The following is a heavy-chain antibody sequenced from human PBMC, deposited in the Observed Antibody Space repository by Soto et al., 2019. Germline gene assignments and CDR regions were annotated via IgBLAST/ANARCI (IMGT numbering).Heavy chain of an antibody. D-gene: IGHD2-2*01. J-gene: IGHJ4*02. Sequence: ASETLSLTCTVSGGSISSSSYYWGWIRQPPGKGLEWIGSIYYSGSTYYNPSLKSRVTISVDTSKNQFSLKLSSVTAADTAVYYCARRKVDGKSHRYCSSTSCRYFDYWGQGTLVTVSS. CDR3: ARRKVDGKSHRYCSSTSCRYFDY. CDR2: IYYSGST. V-gene: IGHV4-39*01. CDR1: GGSISSSSYY.